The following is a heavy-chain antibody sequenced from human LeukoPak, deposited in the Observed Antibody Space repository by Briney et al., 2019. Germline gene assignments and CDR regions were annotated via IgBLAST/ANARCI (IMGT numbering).Heavy chain of an antibody. Sequence: SETLSLTCTVSGGSISNSNYYWGWVRQPPGKGLEWIGTIYYSGNTYYTPSIKSRVTISVDTSKNQFSLRLSSVTAADTAVYFCMRHEEEDGYNAKPFDFWGQGTLVTVSS. D-gene: IGHD5-24*01. V-gene: IGHV4-39*01. CDR3: MRHEEEDGYNAKPFDF. J-gene: IGHJ4*02. CDR2: IYYSGNT. CDR1: GGSISNSNYY.